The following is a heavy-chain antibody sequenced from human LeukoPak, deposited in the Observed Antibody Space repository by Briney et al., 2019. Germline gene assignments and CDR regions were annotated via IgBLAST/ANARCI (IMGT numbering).Heavy chain of an antibody. J-gene: IGHJ3*02. V-gene: IGHV1-18*01. D-gene: IGHD3-10*01. Sequence: ASVKVSCKASGYTFTSYGISWVRQAPGQGLEWMGWISAYNGNTNYAQKLQGRVTITADESTSTAYMELSSLRSEDTAVYYCARAVENVPGTAFDIWGQGTMVTVSS. CDR3: ARAVENVPGTAFDI. CDR1: GYTFTSYG. CDR2: ISAYNGNT.